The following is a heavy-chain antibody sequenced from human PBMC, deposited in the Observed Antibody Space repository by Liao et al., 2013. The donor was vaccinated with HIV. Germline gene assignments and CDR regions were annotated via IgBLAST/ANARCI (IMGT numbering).Heavy chain of an antibody. J-gene: IGHJ3*02. D-gene: IGHD3-10*01. V-gene: IGHV4-59*01. CDR3: ARAPKEYYYGSGPGLLGAFDI. CDR1: GGSINSYY. Sequence: QVQLQESGPGLVKPSETLSLTCTVSGGSINSYYWSWIRQPPGKGLEWIGYIYYSGSTNYNPSLKSRVTMSVDTSKKKFSLKLSSVTAADTAVYYCARAPKEYYYGSGPGLLGAFDIWGQGTMVDRLF. CDR2: IYYSGST.